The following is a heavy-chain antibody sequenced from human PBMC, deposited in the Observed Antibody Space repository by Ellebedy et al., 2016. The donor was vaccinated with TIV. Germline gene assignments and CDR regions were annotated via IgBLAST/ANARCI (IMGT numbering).Heavy chain of an antibody. CDR2: IIPIFGTA. Sequence: SVKVSCXASGGTFSSYAISWVRQAPGQGLEWMGGIIPIFGTANYAQKFQGRVTITADESTSTAYVELSSLRSEDTAVYYCASGLVVLTGSPAYYYYYGMDVWGQGTTVTVSS. V-gene: IGHV1-69*13. D-gene: IGHD3-9*01. CDR3: ASGLVVLTGSPAYYYYYGMDV. CDR1: GGTFSSYA. J-gene: IGHJ6*02.